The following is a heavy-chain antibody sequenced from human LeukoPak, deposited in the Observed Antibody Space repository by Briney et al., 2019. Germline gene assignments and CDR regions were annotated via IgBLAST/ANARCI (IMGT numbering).Heavy chain of an antibody. CDR3: ARSLVVGATYPYH. CDR1: GGSFSGYY. V-gene: IGHV4-34*01. J-gene: IGHJ5*02. Sequence: SETLSLTCAVYGGSFSGYYWSWIRQPPGKGLEWIGEINQSGSTNYNPSLKSRVTISFDTSKNQFSLKLSSVTAADTAVYYCARSLVVGATYPYHWGQGTLVTVSS. D-gene: IGHD1-26*01. CDR2: INQSGST.